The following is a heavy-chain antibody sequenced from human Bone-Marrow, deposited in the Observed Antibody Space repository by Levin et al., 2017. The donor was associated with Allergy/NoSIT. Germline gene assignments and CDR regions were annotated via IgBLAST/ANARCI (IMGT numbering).Heavy chain of an antibody. CDR3: TTGMQTTLGLAH. V-gene: IGHV3-15*01. J-gene: IGHJ4*02. CDR1: GLTVTDAW. D-gene: IGHD3-16*01. CDR2: IRGIGGTT. Sequence: GGSLRLSCEVSGLTVTDAWMNWVRQAPGKGLEWVGLIRGIGGTTDYAAPVKGRFTISRDDSKNTPYLQMNSLKTEDTAVYYCTTGMQTTLGLAHWGQGTLVTVSS.